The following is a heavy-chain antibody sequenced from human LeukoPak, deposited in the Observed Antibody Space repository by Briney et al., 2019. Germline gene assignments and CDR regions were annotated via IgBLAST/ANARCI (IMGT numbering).Heavy chain of an antibody. V-gene: IGHV1-18*01. CDR1: GYTFTSYG. Sequence: ASVKVSCKASGYTFTSYGISWVRQAPGQGLEWMGWISAYNGNTNYAQKLQGRVTITADESTSTAYMELSSLRSEDTAVYYCARDRPGRYCSSTSCYTASPFDPWGQGTLVIVSS. CDR2: ISAYNGNT. J-gene: IGHJ5*02. D-gene: IGHD2-2*02. CDR3: ARDRPGRYCSSTSCYTASPFDP.